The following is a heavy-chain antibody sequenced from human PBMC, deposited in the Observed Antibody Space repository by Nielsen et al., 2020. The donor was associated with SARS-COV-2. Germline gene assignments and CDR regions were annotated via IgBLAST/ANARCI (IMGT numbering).Heavy chain of an antibody. Sequence: GGSLRLSCTASGFTFSNSAMSWVRQAPGKGLEWVSSIGAIDGSTNYAESLRGRFTISRDNSKNTLYLQINSLRAEDTAMYYCAKNPSRRDYGADYWGQGTLVTVSS. CDR3: AKNPSRRDYGADY. V-gene: IGHV3-23*01. D-gene: IGHD4-17*01. J-gene: IGHJ4*02. CDR1: GFTFSNSA. CDR2: IGAIDGST.